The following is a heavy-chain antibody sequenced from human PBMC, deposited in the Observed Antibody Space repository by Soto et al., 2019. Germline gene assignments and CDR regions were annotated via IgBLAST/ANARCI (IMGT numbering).Heavy chain of an antibody. Sequence: QVQLQQWGAGLLKTSETLSLTCAVYGGSFSGYYWTWIRQTPGKGLEWIGEINHSGTTKYNPSHKSQVTISIHTSKNHFSLNVASVTAADTAVYFCARGIGYCSSTNCYSSRHLRFDSWGQGSLVTVSS. V-gene: IGHV4-34*01. CDR3: ARGIGYCSSTNCYSSRHLRFDS. J-gene: IGHJ4*02. CDR2: INHSGTT. D-gene: IGHD2-2*01. CDR1: GGSFSGYY.